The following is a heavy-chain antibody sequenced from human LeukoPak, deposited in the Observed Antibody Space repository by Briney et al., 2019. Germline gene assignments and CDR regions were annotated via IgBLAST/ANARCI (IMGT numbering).Heavy chain of an antibody. CDR1: GGSISGYY. D-gene: IGHD3-16*01. CDR3: ARLHASRAEEFDP. J-gene: IGHJ5*02. Sequence: PSETLSLTCTVSGGSISGYYWSWIRQPPGKGLERTGYIYSSGSASYNPSLISRVTILVDTSKNQFSLTLTSVTAADTAVYYCARLHASRAEEFDPWGQGTLVTVSS. V-gene: IGHV4-59*03. CDR2: IYSSGSA.